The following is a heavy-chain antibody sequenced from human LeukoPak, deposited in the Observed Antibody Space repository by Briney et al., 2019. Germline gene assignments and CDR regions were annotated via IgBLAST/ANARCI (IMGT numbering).Heavy chain of an antibody. D-gene: IGHD6-19*01. J-gene: IGHJ6*02. CDR1: GGSISSYY. Sequence: PSETLSLTCTVSGGSISSYYWSWIRQPPGKGREWIGYIYYSGSTNYNPSLKSRVTISVDTSKNQFSLKLSSVTAADTAVYYCARDTLSGWPDYYYYGMDVWGQGTTVTVSS. V-gene: IGHV4-59*01. CDR3: ARDTLSGWPDYYYYGMDV. CDR2: IYYSGST.